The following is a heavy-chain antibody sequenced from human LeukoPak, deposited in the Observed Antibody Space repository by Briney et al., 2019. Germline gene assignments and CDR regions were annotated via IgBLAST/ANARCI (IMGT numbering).Heavy chain of an antibody. CDR3: ARCYSSSSDRDY. V-gene: IGHV4-34*01. CDR2: INHSGST. D-gene: IGHD6-13*01. CDR1: GGSFSGYY. J-gene: IGHJ4*02. Sequence: SETLSLTCAAYGGSFSGYYWSWIRQPPGKGLEWIGEINHSGSTNYNPSLKGRVTISVDTSKNQFSLKLSSVTAADTAVYYCARCYSSSSDRDYWGQGTLVTVSS.